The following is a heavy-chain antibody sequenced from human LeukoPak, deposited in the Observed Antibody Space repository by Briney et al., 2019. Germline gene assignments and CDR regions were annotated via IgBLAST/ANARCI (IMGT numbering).Heavy chain of an antibody. CDR2: IYYSGST. V-gene: IGHV4-59*08. Sequence: SETPSLTCTVSGGSISSYYWSWIRQPPGKGLEWIGYIYYSGSTNYNPSLKSRVTISVDTSKNQFSLKLSSVTAADTAVYYCASAQTGTIALDYWGQGTLVTVSS. CDR1: GGSISSYY. J-gene: IGHJ4*02. D-gene: IGHD1-7*01. CDR3: ASAQTGTIALDY.